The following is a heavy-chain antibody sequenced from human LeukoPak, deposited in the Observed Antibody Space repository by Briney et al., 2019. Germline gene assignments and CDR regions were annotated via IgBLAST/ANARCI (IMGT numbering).Heavy chain of an antibody. V-gene: IGHV3-33*06. D-gene: IGHD5-12*01. Sequence: PGRSLRLSCAASGFTFSSYGMHWVRQAPGKGLEWVAVIWYDGSNKYYADSVKGRFTISRDNSKNTLYLQMNSLRAEDTAVYYCAKGGYDSRGFYYYYYMDVWGKGTTVTVSS. J-gene: IGHJ6*03. CDR1: GFTFSSYG. CDR3: AKGGYDSRGFYYYYYMDV. CDR2: IWYDGSNK.